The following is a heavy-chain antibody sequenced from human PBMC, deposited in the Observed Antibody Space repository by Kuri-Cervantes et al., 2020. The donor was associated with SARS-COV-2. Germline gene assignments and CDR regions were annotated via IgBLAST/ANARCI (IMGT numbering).Heavy chain of an antibody. CDR2: IYSGGST. V-gene: IGHV3-53*01. Sequence: GGSLRLSCAASGLTVSSNYMSWVRQAPGKGLEWVSVIYSGGSTYYADSVKGRFTISRDNSKNTLYLQMNSLRAEDTAVYYCARETVSGLFVYWGQGTLVTVSS. D-gene: IGHD4-11*01. CDR1: GLTVSSNY. J-gene: IGHJ4*02. CDR3: ARETVSGLFVY.